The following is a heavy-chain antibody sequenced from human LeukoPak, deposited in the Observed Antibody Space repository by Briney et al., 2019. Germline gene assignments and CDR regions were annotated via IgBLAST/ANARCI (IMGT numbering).Heavy chain of an antibody. CDR3: ATIAAAGTA. Sequence: PGGSLRLSCAASGFTFSSYWMHWVRQAPGKGLVWVSRINSDGSNTTYADSVKGRFTNSRDNAKNTLYLQMNSLRVEDTAVYYCATIAAAGTAWGQGSLVTVSS. CDR2: INSDGSNT. J-gene: IGHJ5*02. V-gene: IGHV3-74*03. CDR1: GFTFSSYW. D-gene: IGHD6-13*01.